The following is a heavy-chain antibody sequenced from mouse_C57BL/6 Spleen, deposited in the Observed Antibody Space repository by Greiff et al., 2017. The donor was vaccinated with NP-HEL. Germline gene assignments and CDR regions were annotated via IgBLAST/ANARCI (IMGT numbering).Heavy chain of an antibody. V-gene: IGHV7-3*01. CDR3: ARYYYYGSVFDY. J-gene: IGHJ2*01. Sequence: DVKLVESGGGLVQPGGSLSLSCAASGFTFTDYYMSWVRQPPGKALEWLGFIRNKANGYTTEYSASVKGRFTISRDNSQSILYLQMNALGAEDSATYYCARYYYYGSVFDYWGQGTTLTVSS. D-gene: IGHD1-1*01. CDR2: IRNKANGYTT. CDR1: GFTFTDYY.